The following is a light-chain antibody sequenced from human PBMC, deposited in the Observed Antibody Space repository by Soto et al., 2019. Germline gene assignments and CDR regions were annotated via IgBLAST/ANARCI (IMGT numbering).Light chain of an antibody. CDR2: EVS. J-gene: IGLJ2*01. CDR1: SSDVGSYNL. Sequence: QSALTQPASVSGSPGQSITISCTGTSSDVGSYNLVSWYQQRPGKAPKLMIYEVSKWPSGVSKRFSGSKSGNTASLTISGLQAEDEADDYCCSYAGSSNLVFGGGTKLTVL. V-gene: IGLV2-23*02. CDR3: CSYAGSSNLV.